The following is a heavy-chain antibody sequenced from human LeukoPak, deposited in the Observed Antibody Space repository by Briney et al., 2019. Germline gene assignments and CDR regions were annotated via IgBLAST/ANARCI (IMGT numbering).Heavy chain of an antibody. Sequence: GASVKVSCXASGGTFSSYAISWVRQAPGQGLEWMGRIIPIFGTANYAQKFQGRVTITTDESTSTAYMELSSLRSEDTAVYYCARELSGSYFDAFDIWGQGTMVTVSS. V-gene: IGHV1-69*05. D-gene: IGHD1-26*01. J-gene: IGHJ3*02. CDR2: IIPIFGTA. CDR3: ARELSGSYFDAFDI. CDR1: GGTFSSYA.